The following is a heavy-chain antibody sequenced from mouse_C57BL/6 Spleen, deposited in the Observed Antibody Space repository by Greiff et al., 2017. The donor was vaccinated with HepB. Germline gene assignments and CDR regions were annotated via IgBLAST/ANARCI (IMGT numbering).Heavy chain of an antibody. D-gene: IGHD2-1*01. J-gene: IGHJ2*01. CDR1: GYSFTGYY. V-gene: IGHV1-42*01. Sequence: EVQLQQSGPELVKPGASVKISCKASGYSFTGYYMNWVKQSPEKSLEWIGEINPSTGGTTYNQKFKAKATLTVDKSSSTAYMQLKSLTSEDSAVYYCATVYYCNSYYFDYWGQGTTLTVSS. CDR2: INPSTGGT. CDR3: ATVYYCNSYYFDY.